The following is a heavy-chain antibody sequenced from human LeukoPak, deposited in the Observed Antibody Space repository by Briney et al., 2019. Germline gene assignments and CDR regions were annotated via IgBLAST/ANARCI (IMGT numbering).Heavy chain of an antibody. CDR2: MNPNSGNT. V-gene: IGHV1-8*03. J-gene: IGHJ6*03. CDR1: GYTFTGYY. D-gene: IGHD4-11*01. Sequence: ASVKVSCKASGYTFTGYYMHWVRQVTGRGLEWMGWMNPNSGNTGYAQKFQGRVTITRNTSISTAYMELSSLRSEDTAVYYCARGNYEDYYMDVWGKGTTVTVSS. CDR3: ARGNYEDYYMDV.